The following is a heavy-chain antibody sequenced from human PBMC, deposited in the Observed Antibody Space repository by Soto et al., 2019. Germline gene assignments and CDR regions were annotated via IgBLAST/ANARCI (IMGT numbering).Heavy chain of an antibody. V-gene: IGHV4-31*03. CDR3: ARGIQHYYDSSAYYDDY. Sequence: QVQLQESGPGLVKPSQTLSLTCTVSGASISSGGYYWSWIRQYPGKGLEWIVYVYYSGSTYYNPSLQSRVTRSVDTSKHQFSLKLSSVTAADTAVFYCARGIQHYYDSSAYYDDYWGQGTLVTVSP. CDR1: GASISSGGYY. CDR2: VYYSGST. J-gene: IGHJ4*02. D-gene: IGHD3-22*01.